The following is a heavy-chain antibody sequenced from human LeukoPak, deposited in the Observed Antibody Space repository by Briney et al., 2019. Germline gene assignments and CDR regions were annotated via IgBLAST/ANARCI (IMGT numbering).Heavy chain of an antibody. CDR1: GFTFSSFA. CDR3: ARFRGDCTSCYVFDY. D-gene: IGHD2-2*01. V-gene: IGHV3-23*01. J-gene: IGHJ4*02. CDR2: ISGSGGST. Sequence: LSGGSLRLSCAASGFTFSSFAMSWVRQAPGKGLEWVSAISGSGGSTYYADSVKGRLTISRDNSKNTLYLQMNSLRAEDTAVYYCARFRGDCTSCYVFDYWGQGTLVTVSS.